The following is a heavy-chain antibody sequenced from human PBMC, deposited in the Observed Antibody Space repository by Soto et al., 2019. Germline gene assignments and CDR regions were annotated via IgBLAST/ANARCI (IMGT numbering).Heavy chain of an antibody. Sequence: SETLSLTCTVSGGSISGYHWSWIRQSPGKGLEWIGFIFYNGNTIYNPSLKSRVAISVDTSRNQFSLKLTSVTAADTAVYYCARSFTGYISSWGCFDPWGRGTLVTVSS. D-gene: IGHD6-13*01. CDR2: IFYNGNT. J-gene: IGHJ5*02. CDR1: GGSISGYH. V-gene: IGHV4-59*01. CDR3: ARSFTGYISSWGCFDP.